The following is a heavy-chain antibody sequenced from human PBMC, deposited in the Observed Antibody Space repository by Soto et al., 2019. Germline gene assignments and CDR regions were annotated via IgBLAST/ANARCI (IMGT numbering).Heavy chain of an antibody. CDR2: ISAYGDST. J-gene: IGHJ4*02. CDR1: GFRFSDYA. Sequence: LRLSCAASGFRFSDYAMTWVRQAPGKGLEWVSAISAYGDSTYYADSVRGRFTISRDNSKSSLYLQMNSLRVEDTALYYCARDPGGTAATGDGFDSWGQGTLVTVSS. D-gene: IGHD6-13*01. CDR3: ARDPGGTAATGDGFDS. V-gene: IGHV3-23*01.